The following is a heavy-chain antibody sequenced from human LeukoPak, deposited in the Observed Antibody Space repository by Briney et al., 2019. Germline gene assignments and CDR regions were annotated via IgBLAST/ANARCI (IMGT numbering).Heavy chain of an antibody. CDR2: TYYRSTWYN. D-gene: IGHD2-2*01. V-gene: IGHV6-1*01. J-gene: IGHJ5*02. Sequence: SQTLSLTCAISGDSVSSNSVTWNWIRQSPSRGLEWLGRTYYRSTWYNDYAVSVRGRITVNPDTSKNQFSLHLNSVTPEGTAVYYCARRLTQYDCFDPWGQGILVTVPS. CDR3: ARRLTQYDCFDP. CDR1: GDSVSSNSVT.